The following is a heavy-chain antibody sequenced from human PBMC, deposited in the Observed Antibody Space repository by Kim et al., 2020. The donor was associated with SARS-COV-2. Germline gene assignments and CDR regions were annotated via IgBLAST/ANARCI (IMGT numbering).Heavy chain of an antibody. CDR1: GDSISSSSYY. CDR2: IYYSGST. J-gene: IGHJ4*02. CDR3: ARRPKQWLESTYYFDY. D-gene: IGHD6-19*01. V-gene: IGHV4-39*01. Sequence: SETLSLTCTVSGDSISSSSYYWDWIRQPPGKGLEWSGSIYYSGSTYYNPSLKSRLTISVDTSKNQFSLRLSSVTAADTAVYYCARRPKQWLESTYYFDYWGQGTLVTVSS.